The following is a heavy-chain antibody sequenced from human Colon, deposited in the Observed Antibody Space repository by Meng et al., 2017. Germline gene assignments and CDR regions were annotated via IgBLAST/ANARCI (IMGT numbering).Heavy chain of an antibody. J-gene: IGHJ4*02. V-gene: IGHV4-4*02. D-gene: IGHD4-23*01. CDR2: IDHMGSA. Sequence: ESVHAREKPSACLSLASSFLGASICVNSHWGWVRQPPGRGLEWIGQIDHMGSAYYRPSLNSRVTMSLDKSRNQFSLRLTSVTAADTAVYYCARHGGYYQDFWGQGTLVTVSS. CDR1: GASICVNSH. CDR3: ARHGGYYQDF.